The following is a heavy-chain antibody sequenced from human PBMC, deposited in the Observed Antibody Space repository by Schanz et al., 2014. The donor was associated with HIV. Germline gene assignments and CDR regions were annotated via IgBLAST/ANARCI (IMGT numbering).Heavy chain of an antibody. CDR3: WKKEQQHGGDGGYRFDY. V-gene: IGHV3-30*18. D-gene: IGHD6-13*01. Sequence: QVQLVESGGGVVQPGRSLRLSCAASGFTFSSYGMHWVRQAPGKGLEWVAVISYDGSNKYYADSVKGRFTISRDISKNTPYLKMNSRRGEDTTVEYCWKKEQQHGGDGGYRFDYWGQGTLVTVSS. CDR2: ISYDGSNK. CDR1: GFTFSSYG. J-gene: IGHJ4*02.